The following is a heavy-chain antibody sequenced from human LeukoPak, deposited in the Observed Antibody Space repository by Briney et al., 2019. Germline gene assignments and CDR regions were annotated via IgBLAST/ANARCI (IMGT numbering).Heavy chain of an antibody. D-gene: IGHD3-22*01. CDR3: ATDDSSGYRPFDY. CDR2: IKSKIDGGTT. V-gene: IGHV3-15*01. Sequence: GGSLRLSCAASGFTFSYAWMSRVRQAPGKGLEWVGRIKSKIDGGTTDYAAPVKDRFTLSRDDSENTLYLQMNSLKSEDTAVYFCATDDSSGYRPFDYWGQGTLVTVS. J-gene: IGHJ4*02. CDR1: GFTFSYAW.